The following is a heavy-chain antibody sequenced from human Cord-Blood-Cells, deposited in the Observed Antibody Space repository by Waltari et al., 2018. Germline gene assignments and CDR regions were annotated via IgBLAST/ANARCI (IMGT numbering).Heavy chain of an antibody. CDR2: INPNSGGT. D-gene: IGHD3-10*01. Sequence: QVQLVQSGAEVKKPGASVKVSCKASGYTFTGYYMHWVRQAPGQGLEWMGWINPNSGGTNYAQKLQGRVTMTRDTSISTAYMELSRLRSDDTAVYYCARDPSYGSGSYYFQHWGQGTLVTVSS. CDR1: GYTFTGYY. CDR3: ARDPSYGSGSYYFQH. V-gene: IGHV1-2*02. J-gene: IGHJ1*01.